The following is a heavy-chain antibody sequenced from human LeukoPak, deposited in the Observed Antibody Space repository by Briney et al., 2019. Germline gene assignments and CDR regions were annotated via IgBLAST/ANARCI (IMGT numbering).Heavy chain of an antibody. CDR1: GYTFTAYY. V-gene: IGHV1-2*02. CDR3: STVGSGTAYLNYTY. CDR2: INPNSSDT. Sequence: ASVKLSCKPSGYTFTAYYFHWVRQAPGQGLEWMGWINPNSSDTNYAQRFQGRVTLTRDTSISTAYLELSRLRTDDTAVYYCSTVGSGTAYLNYTYWGQGTLVTVSS. D-gene: IGHD3-10*01. J-gene: IGHJ4*02.